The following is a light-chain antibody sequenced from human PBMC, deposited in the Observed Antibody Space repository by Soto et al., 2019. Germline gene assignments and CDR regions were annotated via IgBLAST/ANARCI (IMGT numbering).Light chain of an antibody. CDR1: QGISSY. CDR3: QQYNNWPL. V-gene: IGKV1-8*01. CDR2: AAS. Sequence: AIRMTQSPSSLSASTGDRVTITCRASQGISSYLAWYQQKPGKAPKLLIYAASTLQSGVPSRFSGSGSGTDFTLTISCLQSEDFAVYYCQQYNNWPLFGGGTKVDIK. J-gene: IGKJ4*01.